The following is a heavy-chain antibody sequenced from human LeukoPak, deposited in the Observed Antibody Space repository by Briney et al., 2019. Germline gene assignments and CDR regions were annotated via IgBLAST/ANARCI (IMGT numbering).Heavy chain of an antibody. CDR2: ICATDGET. CDR1: GFTFSSYA. Sequence: GGSLRLSCAASGFTFSSYAMSWVRQAPGKGLEWVSSICATDGETYYADSVKGRFTISRDNAKNSLYLQMNSLRAEDTAVYYCARDHGVVTMMNGGDYWGQGTLVTVSS. CDR3: ARDHGVVTMMNGGDY. J-gene: IGHJ4*02. D-gene: IGHD3-22*01. V-gene: IGHV3-21*01.